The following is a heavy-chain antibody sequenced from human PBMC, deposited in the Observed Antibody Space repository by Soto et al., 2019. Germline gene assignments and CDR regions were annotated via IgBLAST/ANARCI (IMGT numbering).Heavy chain of an antibody. CDR1: GGSISSYY. CDR3: VRHGSSWYWIDY. J-gene: IGHJ4*02. CDR2: IYYSGST. V-gene: IGHV4-59*08. D-gene: IGHD6-13*01. Sequence: QVQLQESGPGLVKPSETLSLTCTVSGGSISSYYWSWIRQPPGKGLEWIGYIYYSGSTNYNPSLKSRVTISVDTSKNQFSLKLSSVTAADTAVYYCVRHGSSWYWIDYWGQGTLVTVSS.